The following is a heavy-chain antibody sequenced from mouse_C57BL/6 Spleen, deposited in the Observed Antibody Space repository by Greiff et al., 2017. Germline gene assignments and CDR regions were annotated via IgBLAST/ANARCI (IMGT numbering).Heavy chain of an antibody. V-gene: IGHV5-9*01. Sequence: EVQVVESGGGLVKPGGSLKLSCAASGFTFSSYTMSWVRQTPEKRLEWVATISGGGGNTYYPDSVKGRFTISRDNAKNTLYLQMSSLRSEDTALYYCASPIYYDYDPFAYWGQGTLVTVSA. CDR3: ASPIYYDYDPFAY. CDR1: GFTFSSYT. J-gene: IGHJ3*01. CDR2: ISGGGGNT. D-gene: IGHD2-4*01.